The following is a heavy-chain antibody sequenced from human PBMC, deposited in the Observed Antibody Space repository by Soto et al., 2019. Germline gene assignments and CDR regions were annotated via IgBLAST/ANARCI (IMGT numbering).Heavy chain of an antibody. CDR1: GFTFSSYG. CDR3: AKEGESSGWYGYYYYGMDV. CDR2: ISYDGSNK. V-gene: IGHV3-30*18. D-gene: IGHD6-19*01. J-gene: IGHJ6*02. Sequence: GGSLRLSCAASGFTFSSYGMHWVRQAPGKGLEWVAVISYDGSNKYYADSVKGRFTISRDNSKNTLYLQMNSLRAEDTAVYYCAKEGESSGWYGYYYYGMDVWGQGTTVTVSS.